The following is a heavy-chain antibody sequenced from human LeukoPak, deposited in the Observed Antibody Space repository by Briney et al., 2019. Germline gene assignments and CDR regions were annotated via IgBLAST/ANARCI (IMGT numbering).Heavy chain of an antibody. J-gene: IGHJ4*02. CDR2: INYGGST. Sequence: SETLSLTCKVSGDSIRSDYWSWVRQPPGKGLEWMGNINYGGSTNYNPSLKGRVTILVDTSKNQISLRLTSVTATDTAVYYCARLDCSADTCYNYWSQGTLVTVSS. CDR1: GDSIRSDY. CDR3: ARLDCSADTCYNY. D-gene: IGHD2-15*01. V-gene: IGHV4-59*08.